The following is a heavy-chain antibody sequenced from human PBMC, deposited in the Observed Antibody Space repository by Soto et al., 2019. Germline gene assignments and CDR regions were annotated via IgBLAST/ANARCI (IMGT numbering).Heavy chain of an antibody. Sequence: PSETLSLTCAVSGGSISSGGYSWSWIRQPPGKGLEWIGYIYHSGSTYYNPSLKSRVTISVDKSKNQFSLKLSSVTAADTAVYYCASQDYYDSRGYIYWGQGTLVTVSS. CDR1: GGSISSGGYS. CDR3: ASQDYYDSRGYIY. J-gene: IGHJ4*02. CDR2: IYHSGST. V-gene: IGHV4-30-2*01. D-gene: IGHD3-22*01.